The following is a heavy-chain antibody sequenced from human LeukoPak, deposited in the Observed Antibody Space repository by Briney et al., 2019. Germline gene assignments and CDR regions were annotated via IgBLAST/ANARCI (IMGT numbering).Heavy chain of an antibody. D-gene: IGHD3-3*01. J-gene: IGHJ4*02. CDR2: IYYSGST. CDR3: ARDTIFGVVIISFFDY. V-gene: IGHV4-34*01. Sequence: SETLSLTCAVYGGSFSGYYWSWIRQPPGKGLEWIGSIYYSGSTYYNPSLKSRVTISVDTSKNQFSLKLSSVTAADTAVYYCARDTIFGVVIISFFDYWGQGTLVTVSS. CDR1: GGSFSGYY.